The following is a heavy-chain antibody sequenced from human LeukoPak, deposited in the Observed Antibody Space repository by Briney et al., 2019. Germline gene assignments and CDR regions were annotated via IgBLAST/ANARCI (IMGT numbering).Heavy chain of an antibody. Sequence: GGSQRLSCAASGFSFSSYWMSWVRQAPGKGLECMAIISYDGSNKYYADSVKGRFTISRDNSKNTLYLQMNSLRAEDTAVYYCARGCRYCSGGSQDSWGQGTLVTVSS. V-gene: IGHV3-30*03. CDR2: ISYDGSNK. CDR1: GFSFSSYW. CDR3: ARGCRYCSGGSQDS. J-gene: IGHJ4*02. D-gene: IGHD2-15*01.